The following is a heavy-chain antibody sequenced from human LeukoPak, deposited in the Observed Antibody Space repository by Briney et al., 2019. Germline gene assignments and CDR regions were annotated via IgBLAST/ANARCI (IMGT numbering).Heavy chain of an antibody. V-gene: IGHV4-59*12. D-gene: IGHD6-19*01. J-gene: IGHJ5*02. Sequence: SETLSLTCTVSGGSISSDYWSWIRQPPGKGLEWIGYIHHSGSTNYNPSLKSRVTISVDTSKNQFSLKLSSVTAADTAVYYCARDSSVAAGVNWFDPWGQGTLVTVST. CDR2: IHHSGST. CDR3: ARDSSVAAGVNWFDP. CDR1: GGSISSDY.